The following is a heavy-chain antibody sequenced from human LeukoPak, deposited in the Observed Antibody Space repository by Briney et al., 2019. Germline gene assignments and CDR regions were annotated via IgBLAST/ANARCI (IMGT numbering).Heavy chain of an antibody. CDR3: TRAYSYYPY. Sequence: GGSLRLSCAASGFTFSDFWMTWVRQAPGKGLEWVANIKQDGSEKYYVDSVMGRFTISRDNAKNSLFLQTSSLRVEDTAVYYCTRAYSYYPYWGQGTLVSVSS. V-gene: IGHV3-7*01. CDR1: GFTFSDFW. CDR2: IKQDGSEK. D-gene: IGHD3-10*01. J-gene: IGHJ4*02.